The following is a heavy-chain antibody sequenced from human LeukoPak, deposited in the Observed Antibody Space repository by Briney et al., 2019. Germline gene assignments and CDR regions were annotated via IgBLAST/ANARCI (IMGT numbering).Heavy chain of an antibody. J-gene: IGHJ4*02. Sequence: GGSLRLSCIVSGSTINTFGFHWFRQAPGKGPEWLAFIGHDGNYKHYGDPVRGRFTISRDNSKNTVYLEMDSLRAEDTAVYYCARSDGDGYSSSSDVSYYWGQGTLVTVSS. CDR2: IGHDGNYK. CDR1: GSTINTFG. D-gene: IGHD6-6*01. CDR3: ARSDGDGYSSSSDVSYY. V-gene: IGHV3-30*02.